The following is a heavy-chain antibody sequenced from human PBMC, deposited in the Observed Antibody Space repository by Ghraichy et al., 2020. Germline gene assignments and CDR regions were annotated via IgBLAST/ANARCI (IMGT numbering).Heavy chain of an antibody. CDR3: ARDDTAMAYSY. V-gene: IGHV3-53*04. D-gene: IGHD5-18*01. Sequence: GVLRLSCAASGFTVSSNYMSWVRQAPGKGLEWVSVIYSGGSTYYADSVKGRFTISRHNSKNTLYLQMNSLRAEDTAVYYCARDDTAMAYSYWGQGTLVTVSS. CDR1: GFTVSSNY. J-gene: IGHJ4*02. CDR2: IYSGGST.